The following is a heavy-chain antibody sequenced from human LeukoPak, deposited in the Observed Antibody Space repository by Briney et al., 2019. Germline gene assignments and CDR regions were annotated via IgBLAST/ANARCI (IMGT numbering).Heavy chain of an antibody. CDR3: AREGSSGWSPRGWFDP. CDR2: INPNSGGT. V-gene: IGHV1-2*02. J-gene: IGHJ5*02. Sequence: GASVKVSCKASGYTFTGYYIHWVRQAPGQGLEWMRWINPNSGGTNYAQKFQGRVTMTRDTSISTAYMEPSRLNFDDRAIYYCAREGSSGWSPRGWFDPWGQGTLVTVSS. D-gene: IGHD6-19*01. CDR1: GYTFTGYY.